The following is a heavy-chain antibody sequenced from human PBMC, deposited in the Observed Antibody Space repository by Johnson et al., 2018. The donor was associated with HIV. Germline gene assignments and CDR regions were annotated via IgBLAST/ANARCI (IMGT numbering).Heavy chain of an antibody. CDR2: INWNGGNT. V-gene: IGHV3-20*04. J-gene: IGHJ3*02. CDR1: RFTFDNYA. Sequence: VQLVESGGGVVRPGGSLRLSCVASRFTFDNYAMNWVRQVPGKGLEWVSGINWNGGNTDYADSVEGRFTISRDNAKNSLYLQMNSLRAEDTAVYYCARRDYNWNSAFDIWGQGTMVTVSS. D-gene: IGHD1-7*01. CDR3: ARRDYNWNSAFDI.